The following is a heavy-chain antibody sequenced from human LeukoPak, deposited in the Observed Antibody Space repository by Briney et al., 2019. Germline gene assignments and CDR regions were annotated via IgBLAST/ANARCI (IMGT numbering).Heavy chain of an antibody. V-gene: IGHV3-74*01. Sequence: GGSLRLSCAASGFSFSSYWMHWVRQVPGKGLVWVSRIKTDGNAANYADSVTGRFTISRDNAKNTLFLQMNSLRVEDTAVYYCGRDLVYGSGSLDNWGQGTLVTVSS. CDR3: GRDLVYGSGSLDN. J-gene: IGHJ4*02. D-gene: IGHD3-10*01. CDR1: GFSFSSYW. CDR2: IKTDGNAA.